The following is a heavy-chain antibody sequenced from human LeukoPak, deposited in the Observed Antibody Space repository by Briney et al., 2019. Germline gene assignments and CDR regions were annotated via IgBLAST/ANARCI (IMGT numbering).Heavy chain of an antibody. CDR1: GGTFRSYA. V-gene: IGHV1-69*06. D-gene: IGHD5-12*01. CDR2: IIPIFDTA. Sequence: ASVKVSCKASGGTFRSYAINWVRQASGQGLEWMGGIIPIFDTANNAQKFQGRVTITADKSTSTAYMELSSLTSEDTAAYYCARDGHGYSGYDFRYFDYWGQGTLVTVSS. J-gene: IGHJ4*02. CDR3: ARDGHGYSGYDFRYFDY.